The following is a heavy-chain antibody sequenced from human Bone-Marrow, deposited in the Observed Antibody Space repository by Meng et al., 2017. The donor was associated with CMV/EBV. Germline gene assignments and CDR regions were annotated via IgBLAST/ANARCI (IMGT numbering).Heavy chain of an antibody. J-gene: IGHJ4*02. CDR2: IWYDGSNK. Sequence: GGSLRLSCAASGFTFSSYGMHWVRQAPGKGLEWVAVIWYDGSNKYYADSVKGRFTISRDNSKNTLYLQMNSLRAEDTAVYYCARALSYDFWSGYYTLGYWGQGTLVTVSS. CDR1: GFTFSSYG. D-gene: IGHD3-3*01. V-gene: IGHV3-33*01. CDR3: ARALSYDFWSGYYTLGY.